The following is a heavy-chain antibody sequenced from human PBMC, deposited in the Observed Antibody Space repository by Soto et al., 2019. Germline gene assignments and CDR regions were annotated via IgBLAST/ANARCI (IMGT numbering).Heavy chain of an antibody. J-gene: IGHJ4*02. V-gene: IGHV1-69*10. CDR1: GSRFSNYV. CDR3: AREGRGKKAGYNGLVSLGY. CDR2: IIPILNST. D-gene: IGHD2-2*02. Sequence: SVKVSCKVSGSRFSNYVISWVRQAPGHGLEWLGRIIPILNSTKYAQSFQGRVTITADKSTSTASLELSSLRSDDTAVYYCAREGRGKKAGYNGLVSLGYWGQGTLVTVSS.